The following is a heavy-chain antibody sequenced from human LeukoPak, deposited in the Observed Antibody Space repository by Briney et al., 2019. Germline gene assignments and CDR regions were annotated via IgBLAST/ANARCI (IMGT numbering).Heavy chain of an antibody. CDR2: IYPGDSDT. CDR3: ARHGETSGWYWFDP. D-gene: IGHD6-19*01. Sequence: GESLKISLKGSGYSFTNYWIGWVRPMPGKGLEWMGIIYPGDSDTRYSPSFQGQVTISADKSISTAYLQWSSLKASDTAMYYCARHGETSGWYWFDPWGQGTLVTVSS. V-gene: IGHV5-51*01. CDR1: GYSFTNYW. J-gene: IGHJ5*02.